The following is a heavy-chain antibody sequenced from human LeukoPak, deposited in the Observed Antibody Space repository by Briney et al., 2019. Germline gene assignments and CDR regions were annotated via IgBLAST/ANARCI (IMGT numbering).Heavy chain of an antibody. CDR3: ARRKATVTPYNWFDP. D-gene: IGHD4-11*01. V-gene: IGHV1-18*01. CDR1: GYTFTSYG. J-gene: IGHJ5*02. Sequence: ASVKVSCKASGYTFTSYGISWVRQAPGQGLEWMGWISAYNGNTNYAQELQGRVTMTTDTSTSTAYMELRRMRSDDTAVYYCARRKATVTPYNWFDPWGQGTLVTVSS. CDR2: ISAYNGNT.